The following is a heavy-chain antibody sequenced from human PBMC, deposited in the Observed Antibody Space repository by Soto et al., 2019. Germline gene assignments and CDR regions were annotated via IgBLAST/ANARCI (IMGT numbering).Heavy chain of an antibody. Sequence: VQLQESGPGLVRPSGTLSLTCAVSGASISSGNWWRWVRQSPGKGLEWIGEIYHSGSTKHNPSLKSRVIISVDKSRNQFSLKLSSVTGADTAVYFCASHRGNAFGPYDDWGQGTQVTVSS. CDR1: GASISSGNW. V-gene: IGHV4-4*02. CDR2: IYHSGST. J-gene: IGHJ4*01. CDR3: ASHRGNAFGPYDD. D-gene: IGHD3-16*01.